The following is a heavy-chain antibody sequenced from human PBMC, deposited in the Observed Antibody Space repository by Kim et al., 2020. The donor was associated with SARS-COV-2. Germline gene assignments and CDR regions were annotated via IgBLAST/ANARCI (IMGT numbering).Heavy chain of an antibody. CDR1: GFTVSSNY. J-gene: IGHJ3*02. CDR3: ARRGWHAFAI. CDR2: IYSGGST. Sequence: GGSLRLSCAASGFTVSSNYMTWVRQAPGKGLEWVSVIYSGGSTNYADSVKGRFTISRDNSKNTLYLQMNPLRAEDTAVYYCARRGWHAFAIWGQGARVTVSS. V-gene: IGHV3-53*01. D-gene: IGHD3-22*01.